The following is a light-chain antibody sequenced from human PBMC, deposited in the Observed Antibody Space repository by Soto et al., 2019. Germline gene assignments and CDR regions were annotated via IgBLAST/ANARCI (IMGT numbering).Light chain of an antibody. CDR1: QSVSSSY. V-gene: IGKV3-20*01. J-gene: IGKJ1*01. CDR2: GPS. CDR3: QQYGTSPWT. Sequence: EIVLTQSPGTLSLSPGERATLSCRASQSVSSSYLAWFQQKPGQAPRLLIYGPSSRATGIPDRFRGSGSWTDFTLTISTLEPEDFAVYYCQQYGTSPWTFGQGTKVEIK.